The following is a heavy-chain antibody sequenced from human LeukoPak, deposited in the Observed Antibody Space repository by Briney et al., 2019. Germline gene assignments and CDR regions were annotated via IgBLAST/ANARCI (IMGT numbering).Heavy chain of an antibody. V-gene: IGHV3-21*01. CDR1: GFTFSSYS. J-gene: IGHJ4*02. CDR3: ARDPLSGYGDYVGY. CDR2: ISSSSSYI. D-gene: IGHD4-17*01. Sequence: PGGSLRLSCAASGFTFSSYSMNWVRQAPGKGLEWVSSISSSSSYIYYADSVKGRFTISRDNAKNSLYLQMNSLRAEDTAVYYCARDPLSGYGDYVGYWGQGTLVTVSS.